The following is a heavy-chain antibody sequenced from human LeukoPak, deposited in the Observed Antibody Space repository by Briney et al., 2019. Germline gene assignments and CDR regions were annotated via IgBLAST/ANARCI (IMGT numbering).Heavy chain of an antibody. V-gene: IGHV3-30*18. D-gene: IGHD5-18*01. CDR2: ISYDGSNK. CDR3: AKVPFPLRIQLWFDY. CDR1: GFTFSSYG. Sequence: GRSLRLSCAASGFTFSSYGMHWVRQAPGPGRGWVAVISYDGSNKYYADSVKGRFTISRDNSKNTLYLQMNSLRAEDTAVYYCAKVPFPLRIQLWFDYWGQGTLVTVSS. J-gene: IGHJ4*02.